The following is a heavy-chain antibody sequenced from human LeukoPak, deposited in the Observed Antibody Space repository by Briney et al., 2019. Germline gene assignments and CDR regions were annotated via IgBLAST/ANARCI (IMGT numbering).Heavy chain of an antibody. CDR2: ISSSPSTI. CDR3: ARDGDLYYYMDV. J-gene: IGHJ6*03. Sequence: GGSLRLSCAASGFTFSSYSMNWVRQAPEKGLEWVSYISSSPSTIYYADSVKGRFTISRDNAKNSLYLQMNSLRAEDTAVYYCARDGDLYYYMDVRGKGTTVTVSS. CDR1: GFTFSSYS. D-gene: IGHD5-24*01. V-gene: IGHV3-48*01.